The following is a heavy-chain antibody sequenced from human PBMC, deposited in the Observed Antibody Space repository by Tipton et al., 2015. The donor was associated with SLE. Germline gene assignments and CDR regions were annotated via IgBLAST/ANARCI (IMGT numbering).Heavy chain of an antibody. V-gene: IGHV3-33*06. CDR2: IWFDGNSE. CDR3: AKDQHPYSSGWYYFDY. J-gene: IGHJ4*02. CDR1: GFTFSTHG. Sequence: SLRLSCAASGFTFSTHGMHWVRQAPGKGLEWVAVIWFDGNSESYADSVKGRFTISRDNSRSTVYLQMNSLRAEDTAVYYCAKDQHPYSSGWYYFDYWGQGTLVTVSS. D-gene: IGHD6-19*01.